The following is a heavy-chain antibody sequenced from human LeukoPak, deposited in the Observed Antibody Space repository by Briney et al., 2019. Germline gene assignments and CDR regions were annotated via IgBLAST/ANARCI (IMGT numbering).Heavy chain of an antibody. D-gene: IGHD2-15*01. CDR1: GGSGSRGSYY. J-gene: IGHJ5*02. V-gene: IGHV4-61*02. Sequence: SETLSLTCTVSGGSGSRGSYYWSWVRQPAGKGLEWIGRIYTSGSTNYSPSLKSRVTISVDTSKSQLSLKLSSVTAADTAVYYCARLAYCSGGSCHNWFDPWGQGTLVTVS. CDR2: IYTSGST. CDR3: ARLAYCSGGSCHNWFDP.